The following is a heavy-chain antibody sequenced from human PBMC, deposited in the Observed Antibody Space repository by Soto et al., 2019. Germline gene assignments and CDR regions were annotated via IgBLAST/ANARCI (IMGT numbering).Heavy chain of an antibody. CDR2: INAGNGNT. CDR1: GYTFTSYA. J-gene: IGHJ4*02. D-gene: IGHD4-17*01. CDR3: ARSDGPLGDY. Sequence: QVQLVQSGAEVKKPGASVKVSCKASGYTFTSYAMHWVRQAPGQRLEWMGWINAGNGNTKYLQKFQGRVTITRDTSASTAYMELSSLRSEDTAVYYCARSDGPLGDYWGQGTLVTVSS. V-gene: IGHV1-3*01.